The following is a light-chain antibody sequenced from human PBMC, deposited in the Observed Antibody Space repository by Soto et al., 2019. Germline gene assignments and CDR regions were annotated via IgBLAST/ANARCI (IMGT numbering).Light chain of an antibody. CDR3: QQYNNWPIT. CDR1: QSVSSK. V-gene: IGKV3-15*01. CDR2: GAS. J-gene: IGKJ5*01. Sequence: IVMPQSPATVSVSPGEWATLSCRASQSVSSKLAWYQQKPGQAPRLLIYGASTRATGFPARFSGSGSGTEFTLTISSLQSEDFAVYYCQQYNNWPITFGQGTRLEIK.